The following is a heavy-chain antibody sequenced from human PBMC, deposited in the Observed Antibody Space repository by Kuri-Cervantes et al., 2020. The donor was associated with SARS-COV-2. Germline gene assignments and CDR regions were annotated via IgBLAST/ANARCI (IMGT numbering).Heavy chain of an antibody. CDR2: IIPIFGTA. V-gene: IGHV1-69*13. D-gene: IGHD5-24*01. CDR1: GGPFSSYA. CDR3: ATGADGFWYFDL. J-gene: IGHJ2*01. Sequence: SVKVSCMASGGPFSSYAISWVRQAPGQGLEWMGGIIPIFGTANYAQKFQGRVTITADESTSTAYMGLSSLRSEDTAVYYCATGADGFWYFDLWGRGTRV.